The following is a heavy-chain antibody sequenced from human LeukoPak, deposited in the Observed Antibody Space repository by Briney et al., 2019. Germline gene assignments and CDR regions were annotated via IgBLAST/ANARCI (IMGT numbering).Heavy chain of an antibody. CDR2: LSAGVT. CDR1: GFTFSTFA. D-gene: IGHD2-15*01. CDR3: VREAGHCSPTCCVKSNWFDP. J-gene: IGHJ5*02. V-gene: IGHV3-23*01. Sequence: HPGGSLRLSCAASGFTFSTFAMSWVRQAPGMGLEWVSALSAGVTHYADSVRGRFSIFAADSENTVYLQMNSLRVEDTAVYYCVREAGHCSPTCCVKSNWFDPWGQGTLVTVSS.